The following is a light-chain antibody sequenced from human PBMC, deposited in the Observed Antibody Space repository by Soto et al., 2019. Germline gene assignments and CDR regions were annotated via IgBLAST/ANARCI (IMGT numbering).Light chain of an antibody. CDR3: QQANSFPFT. Sequence: DMQMTQSPSSVSASLGDRVTITCRASQDIHTWLAWYQQKPRQAPKLLIYGASHLQSGVPSRFSGSGSGTDFTLTISSLQSEDFATYYCQQANSFPFTFGPGTKVDVK. J-gene: IGKJ3*01. CDR1: QDIHTW. V-gene: IGKV1-12*01. CDR2: GAS.